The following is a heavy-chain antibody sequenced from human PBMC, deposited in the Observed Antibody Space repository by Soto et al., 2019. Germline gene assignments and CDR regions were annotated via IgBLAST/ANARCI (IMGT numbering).Heavy chain of an antibody. CDR2: ISGSGGST. Sequence: EVQLLESGGGLVQPGGSLRLSCAASGFTFSSYAMSWVRQAPGKGLEWVSAISGSGGSTYYADSVKGRFTSSRDKSKGTLYREMDSLRGEDTAVYYCAKIAGIAAPSGWFGPWGQGTLVTVSS. D-gene: IGHD6-6*01. CDR3: AKIAGIAAPSGWFGP. CDR1: GFTFSSYA. J-gene: IGHJ5*02. V-gene: IGHV3-23*01.